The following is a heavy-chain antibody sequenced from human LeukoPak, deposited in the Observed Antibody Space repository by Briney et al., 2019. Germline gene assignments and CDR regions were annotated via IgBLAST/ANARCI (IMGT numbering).Heavy chain of an antibody. CDR2: IYSGST. Sequence: SETLSLTCAVSGDSIKDYYWSWIRQTPGRGLNLIGYIYSGSTNYNPSLKSRVTISVDTSKNQVSLKLRSVTAADTAVYYCARQGYYYDSSGYYPFDYWGQGTLVTVSS. CDR1: GDSIKDYY. V-gene: IGHV4-59*01. D-gene: IGHD3-22*01. CDR3: ARQGYYYDSSGYYPFDY. J-gene: IGHJ4*02.